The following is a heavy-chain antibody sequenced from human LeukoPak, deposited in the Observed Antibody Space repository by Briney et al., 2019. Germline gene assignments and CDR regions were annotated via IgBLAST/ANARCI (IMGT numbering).Heavy chain of an antibody. CDR2: IKSKTDGGTT. D-gene: IGHD2-2*01. Sequence: GGSLRLSCAASEFTFSNAWMSWVRQAPGKGLEWVGRIKSKTDGGTTDYAAPVKGRFTISRDDSKNTLYLQMNSLKTEDTAVYYCTTYIVVVPAAVLTDYWGQGTQVTVSS. CDR3: TTYIVVVPAAVLTDY. V-gene: IGHV3-15*01. J-gene: IGHJ4*02. CDR1: EFTFSNAW.